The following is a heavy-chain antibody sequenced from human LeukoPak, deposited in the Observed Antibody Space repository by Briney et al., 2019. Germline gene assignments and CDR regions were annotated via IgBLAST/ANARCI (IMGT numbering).Heavy chain of an antibody. V-gene: IGHV4-38-2*01. CDR3: ARVLWFGGKFDY. J-gene: IGHJ4*02. D-gene: IGHD3-10*01. CDR2: IYHSGST. Sequence: PETLSLTCAVSGYSISSGYYWGWIRQPPGKGLEWIGSIYHSGSTYYNPSLKSRVTISVDTSKNQFSLKLSSVTAADTAVYYCARVLWFGGKFDYWGQGTLVTVSS. CDR1: GYSISSGYY.